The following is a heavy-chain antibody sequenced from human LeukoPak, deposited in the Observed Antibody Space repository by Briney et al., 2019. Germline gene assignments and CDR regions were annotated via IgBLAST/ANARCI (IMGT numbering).Heavy chain of an antibody. CDR2: MNPNSGNT. Sequence: GASEEVSCKASGYTFTSYDINWVRQATGQGLEWMGWMNPNSGNTGYAQKFQGRVTMTRNTSISTAYMELSSLRSEDTGVYYCARGPVLLWFGELLTNNWFDPWGQGTLVTVSS. CDR1: GYTFTSYD. D-gene: IGHD3-10*01. CDR3: ARGPVLLWFGELLTNNWFDP. J-gene: IGHJ5*02. V-gene: IGHV1-8*01.